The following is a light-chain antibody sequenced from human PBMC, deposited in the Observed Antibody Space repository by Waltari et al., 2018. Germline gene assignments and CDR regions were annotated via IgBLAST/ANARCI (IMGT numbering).Light chain of an antibody. Sequence: QSVLTQAPSVSGAPGQRVTISCTGSRSNIGAGYDVHWYQQLPGTAPNLLIYGNNNRPAGVPDRFSGSKSGTSSSLAITGLQAEDEADYYYQSYDSSLGSYVFGTGTKVTVL. J-gene: IGLJ1*01. CDR2: GNN. CDR3: QSYDSSLGSYV. CDR1: RSNIGAGYD. V-gene: IGLV1-40*01.